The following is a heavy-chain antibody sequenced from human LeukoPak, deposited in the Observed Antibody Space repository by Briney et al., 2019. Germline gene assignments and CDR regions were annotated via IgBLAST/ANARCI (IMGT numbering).Heavy chain of an antibody. Sequence: ASVKVSCKVSGYTLTELSMHWVRQAPGDGLEWMGGFDPEDGETIYAQKFQGRVTMTEDTSTDTAYMELSSLRSEDTAVYYCATGSSGWLLFDYWGQGTLVTVSS. D-gene: IGHD6-19*01. CDR2: FDPEDGET. CDR1: GYTLTELS. V-gene: IGHV1-24*01. CDR3: ATGSSGWLLFDY. J-gene: IGHJ4*02.